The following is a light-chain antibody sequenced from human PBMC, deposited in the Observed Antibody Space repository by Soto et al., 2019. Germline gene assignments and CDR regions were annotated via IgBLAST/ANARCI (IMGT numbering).Light chain of an antibody. V-gene: IGLV2-14*01. CDR1: SSDIGDYDY. CDR2: DVT. CDR3: CSYTDIALDVV. Sequence: QSALTQPPSVSGSPGQSITISCTGTSSDIGDYDYVSWYQHLPGKAPKLLSFDVTHRPSGVSDRFSGSKSGNTASLTISGVRTEDEADYYCCSYTDIALDVVFGGGTK. J-gene: IGLJ2*01.